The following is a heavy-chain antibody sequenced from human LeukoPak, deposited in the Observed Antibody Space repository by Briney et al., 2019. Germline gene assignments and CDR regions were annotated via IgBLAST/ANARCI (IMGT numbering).Heavy chain of an antibody. CDR1: RFALSNLG. CDR2: ISYDGKNE. J-gene: IGHJ4*02. Sequence: GRTLRLSPAVSRFALSNLGVPTVREAAGPQRRGVAVISYDGKNEYYTDAVKGRFTISRDNAKNTLYLQMNSLRVEDTAVYYCAKEMVTTGKIDYWGQGTLVTVSS. V-gene: IGHV3-30*18. CDR3: AKEMVTTGKIDY. D-gene: IGHD4-23*01.